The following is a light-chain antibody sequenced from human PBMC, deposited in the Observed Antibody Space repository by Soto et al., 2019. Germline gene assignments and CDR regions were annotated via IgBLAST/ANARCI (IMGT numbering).Light chain of an antibody. Sequence: IVMTQSPGTLSLSPGERATLSCRASQGVSSNYLAGYQQKPAQAPRLLIFGASTRATGIPDRFSGSGSGTDVSLTISSWEPEDYAVYYCQQHGSSPPITFGQGTRLEI. CDR3: QQHGSSPPIT. CDR1: QGVSSNY. V-gene: IGKV3-20*01. CDR2: GAS. J-gene: IGKJ5*01.